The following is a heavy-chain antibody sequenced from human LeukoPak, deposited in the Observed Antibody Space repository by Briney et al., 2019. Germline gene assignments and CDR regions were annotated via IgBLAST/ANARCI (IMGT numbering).Heavy chain of an antibody. V-gene: IGHV4-31*03. CDR1: GGSISSGGYY. Sequence: SQTLSLTCTVSGGSISSGGYYWSWIRQHPGKGLEWIGYIYYSGSTYYNPSLKSRVTISVDTSKNQFSLKLSSVAAADTAVYYCARECEYSYGYGGSSWFDPWGQGTLVTVSS. J-gene: IGHJ5*02. CDR3: ARECEYSYGYGGSSWFDP. D-gene: IGHD5-18*01. CDR2: IYYSGST.